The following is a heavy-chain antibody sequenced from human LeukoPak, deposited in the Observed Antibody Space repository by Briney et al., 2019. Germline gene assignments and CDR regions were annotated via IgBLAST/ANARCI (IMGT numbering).Heavy chain of an antibody. CDR2: ISGSGGST. D-gene: IGHD3-9*01. V-gene: IGHV3-23*01. J-gene: IGHJ5*02. Sequence: GGSLRLSCAASGFTFSSYAMSWVRQAPGKGLEWVSAISGSGGSTYYADSVKGRFTISRDNSKNTLYLQMNSLRAEDTAVYYCAKPGLRYFDWLFQNWFDPWGQGTLVTVSS. CDR3: AKPGLRYFDWLFQNWFDP. CDR1: GFTFSSYA.